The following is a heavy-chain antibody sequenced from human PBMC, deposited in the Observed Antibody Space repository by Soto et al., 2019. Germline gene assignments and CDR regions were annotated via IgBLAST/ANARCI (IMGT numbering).Heavy chain of an antibody. CDR2: IYYTGHT. D-gene: IGHD1-1*01. V-gene: IGHV4-31*03. J-gene: IGHJ3*02. Sequence: QVQLKESGPGLVKPSQTLSLTCSVSGVSINSGGYYWSWLRHHPGKGLEWIGYIYYTGHTFYNASLKSRVAMSLDTSENQFSLKLSSVTAADTAVYYCARGSQLERDALDIWGHGTMVTVSS. CDR3: ARGSQLERDALDI. CDR1: GVSINSGGYY.